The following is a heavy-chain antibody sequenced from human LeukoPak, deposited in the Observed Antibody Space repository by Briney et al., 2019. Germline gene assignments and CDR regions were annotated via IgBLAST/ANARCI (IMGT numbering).Heavy chain of an antibody. J-gene: IGHJ4*02. CDR1: GHTFTSYD. CDR2: MNPNSGNT. Sequence: ASVKVSCKASGHTFTSYDIHWVRQATGQGLEWMGWMNPNSGNTGYAQKFQGRVTMTRNTSISTAYMELSSLRSEDTAVYYCARVSWRGEPDYWGQGTLVTVSS. CDR3: ARVSWRGEPDY. V-gene: IGHV1-8*01. D-gene: IGHD3-16*01.